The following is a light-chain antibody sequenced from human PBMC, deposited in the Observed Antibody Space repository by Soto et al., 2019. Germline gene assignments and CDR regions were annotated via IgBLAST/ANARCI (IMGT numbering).Light chain of an antibody. V-gene: IGKV3-20*01. Sequence: EIVLTQSPGTLSVSPGERATLSCRASQSVSSSYLSWYQQKPGHAPRLLIYGASSRATVIPDRFSGSGSGTDFTLTIIRLEPEAVSVYYWQQNCSSFGQGTKLEIK. CDR2: GAS. CDR3: QQNCSS. J-gene: IGKJ2*01. CDR1: QSVSSSY.